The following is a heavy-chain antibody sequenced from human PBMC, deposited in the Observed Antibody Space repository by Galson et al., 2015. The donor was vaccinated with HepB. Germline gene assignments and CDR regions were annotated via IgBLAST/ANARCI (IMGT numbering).Heavy chain of an antibody. CDR1: GYTFTAYF. Sequence: SVKVSCKASGYTFTAYFVHWLRQAPGQGLEWMGWINPNTGVTNYAQKFPGRVTMTRDSSISTAYMALSSLRSDDTAVYYCARTDDGYCGIDDCPNYWYFDLWGRGTPVIVSS. CDR3: ARTDDGYCGIDDCPNYWYFDL. CDR2: INPNTGVT. J-gene: IGHJ2*01. D-gene: IGHD2-2*03. V-gene: IGHV1-2*02.